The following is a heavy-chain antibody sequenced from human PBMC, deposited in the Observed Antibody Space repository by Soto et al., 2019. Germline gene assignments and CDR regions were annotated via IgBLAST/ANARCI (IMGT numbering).Heavy chain of an antibody. Sequence: GASVKVSCKASGYTFINYYLPWVRQAPGQGLEWLGMINPSSGATTSAQKFQARVTMTRGSSPRTVDLGLSSLRSDDTAVYYCARSTDRYYFDYWCQGTLVTVSS. CDR2: INPSSGAT. D-gene: IGHD1-1*01. CDR1: GYTFINYY. CDR3: ARSTDRYYFDY. V-gene: IGHV1-46*01. J-gene: IGHJ4*02.